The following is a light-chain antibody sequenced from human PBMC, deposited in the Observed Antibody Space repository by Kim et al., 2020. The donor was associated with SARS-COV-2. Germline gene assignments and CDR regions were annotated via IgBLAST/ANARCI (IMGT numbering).Light chain of an antibody. Sequence: EIVLTQSPGTLSLSPGERATLSCRASQSVSNNYLAWYQQKPGQAPRLLIYGASTRATGIPARLSGSGSGTEFTLTISSLQSEDFAVYYCQQYNNWPPLTFGGGTKVDIK. CDR3: QQYNNWPPLT. CDR1: QSVSNN. CDR2: GAS. J-gene: IGKJ4*01. V-gene: IGKV3-15*01.